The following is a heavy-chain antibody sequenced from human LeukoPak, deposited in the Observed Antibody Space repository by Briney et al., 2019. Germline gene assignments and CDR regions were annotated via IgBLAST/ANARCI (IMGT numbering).Heavy chain of an antibody. Sequence: SVKVSCKASGGTFSSNAISWVRQAPGQGLEWMGGIFPIFGTANYAQKFQGRVTITGDKSTSTAYMELSSLRSEDTAVYYCARDRLILERTGAFDIWGQGTMVTVSS. V-gene: IGHV1-69*06. CDR3: ARDRLILERTGAFDI. D-gene: IGHD1-1*01. J-gene: IGHJ3*02. CDR1: GGTFSSNA. CDR2: IFPIFGTA.